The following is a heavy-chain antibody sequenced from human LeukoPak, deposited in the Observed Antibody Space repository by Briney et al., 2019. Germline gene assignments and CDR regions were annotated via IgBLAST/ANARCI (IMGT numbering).Heavy chain of an antibody. CDR1: GFTFGSFA. CDR3: ATKYYYDSSGFHFDY. V-gene: IGHV3-53*01. D-gene: IGHD3-22*01. J-gene: IGHJ4*02. Sequence: GGSLRLSCAASGFTFGSFAMSWVRQAPGKGLEWVSVIYSGGSTYYADSVKGRFTISRDNSKNTLYLQMNSLRAEDTAVYYCATKYYYDSSGFHFDYWGQGTLVTVSS. CDR2: IYSGGST.